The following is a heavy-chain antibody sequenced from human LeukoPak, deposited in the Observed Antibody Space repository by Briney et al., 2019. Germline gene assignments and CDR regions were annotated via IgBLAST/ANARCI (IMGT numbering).Heavy chain of an antibody. CDR1: GGTFSSYA. V-gene: IGHV1-69*13. CDR2: IIPIFGTA. J-gene: IGHJ4*02. Sequence: ASVKVSCKASGGTFSSYAISWVRQAPGQGLEWMGGIIPIFGTANYAQKFQGRVTITADESMSTAYMELSSLRSEDTAVYYCARAKDGTNILDYWGQGTLVTVSS. D-gene: IGHD5-24*01. CDR3: ARAKDGTNILDY.